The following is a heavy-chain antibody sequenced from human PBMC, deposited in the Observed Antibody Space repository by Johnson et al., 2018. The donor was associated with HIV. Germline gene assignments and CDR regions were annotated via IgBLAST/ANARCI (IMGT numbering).Heavy chain of an antibody. Sequence: QEQLVESGGGVVQPGGSLRLSCAASGFTFSSYGMHWVRQAPGKGLEWVAFIRYDGSNKYYADSVQGRFTISRDNSKNTLYLQMNSLRPEDTAVYYCAREDQNWNYDHAFDIWGQGTMVTVSS. J-gene: IGHJ3*02. CDR3: AREDQNWNYDHAFDI. CDR1: GFTFSSYG. D-gene: IGHD1-7*01. V-gene: IGHV3-30*02. CDR2: IRYDGSNK.